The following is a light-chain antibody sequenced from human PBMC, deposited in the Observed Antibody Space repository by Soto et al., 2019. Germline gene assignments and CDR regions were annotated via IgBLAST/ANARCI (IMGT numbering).Light chain of an antibody. CDR3: QQYGSSLYT. J-gene: IGKJ2*01. Sequence: EIVLTQSPGTLSLSPGERATLSCRASQSVSSSYLAWYQQKPGQAPRLLIYGATSRATGIPDTFSGSGSGTDLTFTISRVEPEDFAVYYCQQYGSSLYTFGQGTKLEIK. V-gene: IGKV3-20*01. CDR2: GAT. CDR1: QSVSSSY.